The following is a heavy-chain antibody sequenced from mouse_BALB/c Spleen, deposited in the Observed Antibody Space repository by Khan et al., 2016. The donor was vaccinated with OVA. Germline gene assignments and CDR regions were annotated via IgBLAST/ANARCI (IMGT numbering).Heavy chain of an antibody. CDR2: ISYSGNT. Sequence: EVQLQQSGPGLVKPSQSLSLTCTVTGYSITCDYAWNWIRQFPGNKLEWMGHISYSGNTKYNPSLNSRISITRDTSKNQFFLQLNSGTTEETATDYCARIYGGDFDYWGQGTTLTVSS. V-gene: IGHV3-2*02. D-gene: IGHD1-1*01. CDR1: GYSITCDYA. CDR3: ARIYGGDFDY. J-gene: IGHJ2*01.